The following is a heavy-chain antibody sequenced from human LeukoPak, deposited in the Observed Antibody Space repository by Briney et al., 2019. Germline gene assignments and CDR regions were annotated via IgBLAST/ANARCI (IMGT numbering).Heavy chain of an antibody. Sequence: PSETLSLTCAVYGESFSGYYWSWIRQPPGKGLESIGEINHSGSTNYNPSLKSRVTISVDTSKNQFSLKLSSVTAADTAVYYCASGRARMATTTRDYWGQGTLVTVSS. CDR1: GESFSGYY. CDR2: INHSGST. V-gene: IGHV4-34*01. J-gene: IGHJ4*02. D-gene: IGHD5-24*01. CDR3: ASGRARMATTTRDY.